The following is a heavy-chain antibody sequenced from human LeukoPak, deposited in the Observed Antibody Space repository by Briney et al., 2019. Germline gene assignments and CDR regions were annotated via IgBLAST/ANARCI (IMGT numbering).Heavy chain of an antibody. CDR1: GGSISSGGYY. Sequence: SETLSLTCTVSGGSISSGGYYWRWIRQRPGKGLEWIGYIYYSGSTYYNPSLKSRVTISVDTSKNQFSLKLSSVTAADTAVYYCAREGITLGLPTWFDPWGRGTLVTVSS. CDR2: IYYSGST. V-gene: IGHV4-31*03. J-gene: IGHJ5*02. CDR3: AREGITLGLPTWFDP. D-gene: IGHD3-10*01.